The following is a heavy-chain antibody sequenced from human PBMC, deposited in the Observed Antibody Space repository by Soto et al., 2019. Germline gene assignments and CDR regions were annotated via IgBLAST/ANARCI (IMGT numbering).Heavy chain of an antibody. CDR3: ARGAPVDTAMVRVYYGMDV. D-gene: IGHD5-18*01. V-gene: IGHV1-2*04. CDR1: GYTFTGYY. CDR2: INPNSGGT. Sequence: ASVKVSCKASGYTFTGYYMHWVRQAPGQGLEWMGWINPNSGGTNYAQKFQGWVTMTRDTSISTAYMELSRLRSDDTAVYYCARGAPVDTAMVRVYYGMDVWGQGTTVTVSS. J-gene: IGHJ6*02.